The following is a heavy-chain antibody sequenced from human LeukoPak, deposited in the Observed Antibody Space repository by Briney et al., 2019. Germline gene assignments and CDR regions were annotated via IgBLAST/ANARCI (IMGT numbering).Heavy chain of an antibody. CDR3: ARELRDPRDFDY. CDR1: GLPFSSYP. V-gene: IGHV3-30*04. CDR2: VSYDGINK. J-gene: IGHJ4*02. Sequence: GRSLSLSCAVSGLPFSSYPMHGARDAPGRSLEWVAFVSYDGINKYYGDSVTGRFIISRDNSKDTLYLQMDGLRAEDTAVYYCARELRDPRDFDYWGRGTLVTVSS. D-gene: IGHD5-24*01.